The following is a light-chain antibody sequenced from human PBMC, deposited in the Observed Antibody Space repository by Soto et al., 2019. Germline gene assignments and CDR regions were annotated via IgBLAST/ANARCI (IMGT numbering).Light chain of an antibody. Sequence: EIVMTQSPATLSVSPGERATLSCRASQSVSSNLAWYQQKPGQAPRLLIYGISTRATGIPARFSGRGSGTEFSRTISSLQSEDFSVYYCQQYSKWPITFGQGTRLEIK. CDR2: GIS. CDR1: QSVSSN. J-gene: IGKJ5*01. CDR3: QQYSKWPIT. V-gene: IGKV3-15*01.